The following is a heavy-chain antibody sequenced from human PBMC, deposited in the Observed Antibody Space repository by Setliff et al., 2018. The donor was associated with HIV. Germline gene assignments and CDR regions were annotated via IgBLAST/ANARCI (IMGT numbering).Heavy chain of an antibody. CDR3: AKDLHYASPGYYYYYYMDV. Sequence: GGSLRLSCAASGLTFSRYAVSWVRQAPGKGLEWVSSVSGRGSDKYYADSVKGRFIISRDNSRNTLYLQMTGLRADDTAVYYCAKDLHYASPGYYYYYYMDVWGKGTTVTVSS. CDR2: VSGRGSDK. CDR1: GLTFSRYA. D-gene: IGHD2-2*01. J-gene: IGHJ6*03. V-gene: IGHV3-23*01.